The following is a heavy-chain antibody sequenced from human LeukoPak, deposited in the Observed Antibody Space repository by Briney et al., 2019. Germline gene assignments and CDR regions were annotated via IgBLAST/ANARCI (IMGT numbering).Heavy chain of an antibody. Sequence: PTGGSLRLSCAASGFTFSTYAMSWVRQAPGMRLEGVSSISDGGDNTHYAASVKGRFTISRDNSRNTLYLQMNSLRAEDTALYYCVKFFLPHLAGGTGSRWGQGTLVTVSS. CDR2: ISDGGDNT. D-gene: IGHD3-10*01. J-gene: IGHJ4*02. CDR3: VKFFLPHLAGGTGSR. CDR1: GFTFSTYA. V-gene: IGHV3-23*01.